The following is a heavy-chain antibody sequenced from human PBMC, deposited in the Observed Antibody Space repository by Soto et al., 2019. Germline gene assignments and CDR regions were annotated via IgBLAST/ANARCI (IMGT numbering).Heavy chain of an antibody. J-gene: IGHJ4*02. V-gene: IGHV1-69*08. CDR2: IIPILGIA. D-gene: IGHD3-10*01. CDR1: GGTFSSYT. Sequence: QVQLVQSGAEVKKPGSSVKVSCKASGGTFSSYTISWVRQAPGQGLEWMGRIIPILGIANDAQKFQGRVTITADKITITAFMDLSSARSEDTAVYCCVREEYFYASGAFFAYWGQGTLVNVST. CDR3: VREEYFYASGAFFAY.